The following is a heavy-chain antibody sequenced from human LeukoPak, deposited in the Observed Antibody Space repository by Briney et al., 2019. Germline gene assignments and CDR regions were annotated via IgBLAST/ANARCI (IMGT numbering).Heavy chain of an antibody. J-gene: IGHJ3*01. CDR1: GFSLKTYN. CDR3: TRDQFFDYDNDDAFDV. V-gene: IGHV3-21*04. CDR2: MTSSRYI. D-gene: IGHD3-22*01. Sequence: RGSLRLSCAASGFSLKTYNMNWVRQAPGKGLEWVSSMTSSRYIYYADSVKGRFTISRDDANNLVFLQMHSLRAEDTAIYYCTRDQFFDYDNDDAFDVWGQGTKVIVSS.